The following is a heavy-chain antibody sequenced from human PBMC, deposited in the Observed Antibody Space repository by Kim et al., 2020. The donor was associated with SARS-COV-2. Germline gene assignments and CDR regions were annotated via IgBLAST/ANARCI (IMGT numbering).Heavy chain of an antibody. CDR2: IYYSGST. CDR3: ARARAVAGIANFDY. J-gene: IGHJ4*02. V-gene: IGHV4-39*07. CDR1: GGSISSSSYY. D-gene: IGHD6-19*01. Sequence: SETLSLTCTVSGGSISSSSYYWGWIRQPPGKGLEWIGSIYYSGSTYYNPSLKSRVTISVDTSKNQFSLKLSSVTAADTAVYYCARARAVAGIANFDYWGQGTLVTVSS.